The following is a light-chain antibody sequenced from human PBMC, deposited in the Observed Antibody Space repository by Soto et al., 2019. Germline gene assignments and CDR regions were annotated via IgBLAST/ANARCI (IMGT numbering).Light chain of an antibody. Sequence: EIVLTQSPATLSLSPGERATLSCRDSQRVGSFLAWYQQKSGQTPRLLIYDASNRATGIPARFSGSGSGADYTLTISILEPEDFAVYYCQHRSNWLGTFGPGTKVDIK. CDR2: DAS. CDR1: QRVGSF. V-gene: IGKV3-11*01. CDR3: QHRSNWLGT. J-gene: IGKJ3*01.